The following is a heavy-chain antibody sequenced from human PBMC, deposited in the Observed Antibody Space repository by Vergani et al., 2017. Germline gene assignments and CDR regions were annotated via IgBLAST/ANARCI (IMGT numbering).Heavy chain of an antibody. D-gene: IGHD2-15*01. CDR1: GGSISSYY. J-gene: IGHJ3*02. CDR2: IYYSGRT. Sequence: QVQLQESGPGLVKPSETLSLTCTVSGGSISSYYWSWIRQPPGKGLEWIGYIYYSGRTNYNPSLKRRVTISVDTSKNQFFLKLSSVTAADTAVYYCAGVVAATGDAFDIWGQGTMVTVSS. CDR3: AGVVAATGDAFDI. V-gene: IGHV4-59*01.